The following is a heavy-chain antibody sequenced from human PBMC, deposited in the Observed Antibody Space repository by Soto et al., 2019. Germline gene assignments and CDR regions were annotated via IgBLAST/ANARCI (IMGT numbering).Heavy chain of an antibody. CDR2: ISSSSSYT. V-gene: IGHV3-11*06. Sequence: PGGSLRLSCAASGFTFSDYYMSWIRQAPGKGLEWVSYISSSSSYTNYADSVKGRFTISRDNAKNSLYLQMNSLRAEDTAVYYCARERIAAAGTLGDLVFDYWGQGTLVTVSS. J-gene: IGHJ4*02. D-gene: IGHD6-13*01. CDR1: GFTFSDYY. CDR3: ARERIAAAGTLGDLVFDY.